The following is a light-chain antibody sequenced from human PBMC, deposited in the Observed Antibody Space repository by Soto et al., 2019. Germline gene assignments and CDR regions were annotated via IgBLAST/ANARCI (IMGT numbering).Light chain of an antibody. CDR2: GAS. CDR3: HQRQSWPRT. Sequence: EIVLTQSPGTLSLSPGERATLSCRASQSVSNNYLAWYQQKPGQAPRLLIYGASNRAAGIPARFSASGSGTDFTLTISDVQPEDFALYYCHQRQSWPRTFGQGTKVDNK. CDR1: QSVSNNY. J-gene: IGKJ1*01. V-gene: IGKV3-11*01.